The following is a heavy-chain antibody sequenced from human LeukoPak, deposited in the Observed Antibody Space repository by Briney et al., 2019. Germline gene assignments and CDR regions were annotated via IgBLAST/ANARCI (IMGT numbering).Heavy chain of an antibody. CDR2: IKQDGSEK. V-gene: IGHV3-7*03. CDR3: ASGLELDY. J-gene: IGHJ4*02. CDR1: GFTFSDFD. Sequence: PGGSLRLSCVASGFTFSDFDMNWVRQAPGKGLEWVANIKQDGSEKNYVDSVKGRFTISRDNAKNSLYLQMNSLRAEDTAVYYCASGLELDYWGQGTLVTVSS.